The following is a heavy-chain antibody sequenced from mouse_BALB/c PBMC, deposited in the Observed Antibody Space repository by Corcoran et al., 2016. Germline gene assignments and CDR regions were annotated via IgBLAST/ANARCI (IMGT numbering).Heavy chain of an antibody. Sequence: EVKLLESGGGLVQPGGSLKLSCAASGFDFSRYWMIWVRQAPGKGLEWIGEINPDSSTRNYTPSLKDKFINSRDNAKNTLYLQMSKVRSEDTALYYGARPSWVFAYWGQWTLVPVSA. J-gene: IGHJ3*01. D-gene: IGHD3-1*01. V-gene: IGHV4-1*02. CDR1: GFDFSRYW. CDR2: INPDSSTR. CDR3: ARPSWVFAY.